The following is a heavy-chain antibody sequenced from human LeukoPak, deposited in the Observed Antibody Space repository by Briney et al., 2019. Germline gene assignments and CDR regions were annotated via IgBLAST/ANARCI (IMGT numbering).Heavy chain of an antibody. J-gene: IGHJ3*02. CDR1: GFTFSSYS. CDR2: ISSSSSTR. CDR3: AREAGNLDAFDI. Sequence: GGSLRLSCAASGFTFSSYSMNWVRQAPGKGLEWVSYISSSSSTRYYADSVKGRFTISRDNAKNSLYLQMNSLRAEDTAVYYCAREAGNLDAFDIWGQGTMVTVSS. V-gene: IGHV3-48*01. D-gene: IGHD6-13*01.